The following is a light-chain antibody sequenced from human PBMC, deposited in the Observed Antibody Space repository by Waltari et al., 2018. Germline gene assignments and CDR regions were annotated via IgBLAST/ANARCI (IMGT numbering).Light chain of an antibody. CDR2: AAA. CDR3: QQYDELSVT. V-gene: IGKV3-20*01. CDR1: QSVPSRN. Sequence: EVVLTQSPATLSLSPGERATLSCRASQSVPSRNLAWYQPKPGQAPRLPIYAAATRATGIPDRFSGSGSGTDFTLTISRLEPEDFAVYYCQQYDELSVTFGGGTKVDIK. J-gene: IGKJ4*01.